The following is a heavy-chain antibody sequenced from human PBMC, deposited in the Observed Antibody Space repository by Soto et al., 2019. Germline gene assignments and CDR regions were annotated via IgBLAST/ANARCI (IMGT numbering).Heavy chain of an antibody. Sequence: QVQLVQSGAEVKKPGSSVKVSCKASGGTFCIYAITWVRQAPGQGLEWMGGIIAFSDIVNYTQKLQGRVTITADESTSTAYLDLSSLRSDDTAVYYCARSLYSSSWYHSGNSYYYYGMDVWGQGTTVTVSS. CDR1: GGTFCIYA. J-gene: IGHJ6*02. D-gene: IGHD6-13*01. CDR3: ARSLYSSSWYHSGNSYYYYGMDV. CDR2: IIAFSDIV. V-gene: IGHV1-69*12.